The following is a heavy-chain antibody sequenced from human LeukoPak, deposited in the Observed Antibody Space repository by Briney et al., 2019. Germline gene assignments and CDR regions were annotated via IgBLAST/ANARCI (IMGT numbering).Heavy chain of an antibody. D-gene: IGHD1-26*01. CDR1: GFTFSSYG. CDR3: AKAVGATPYYFDY. V-gene: IGHV3-23*01. CDR2: ISGSGGST. J-gene: IGHJ4*02. Sequence: GRSLRLSCAASGFTFSSYGMHWVRQAPGKGLEWVSAISGSGGSTYYADSVKGRFTISRDNSKNTLYLQMNSLRVEDTAVYYCAKAVGATPYYFDYWGQGTLVTVSS.